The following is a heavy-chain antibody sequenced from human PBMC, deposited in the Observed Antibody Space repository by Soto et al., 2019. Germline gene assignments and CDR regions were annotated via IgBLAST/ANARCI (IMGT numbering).Heavy chain of an antibody. Sequence: EVQILESGGGLVQPGGSLRLSCVASGLTFSTYGMSWVRQAPGKGLEWVSGIDSNGGYTYYADSVKGRFTISRDNSQNTLYLQMNSLRVEDTALYYCAKRQRGDGFGVDFWGRGTLVTVSS. CDR2: IDSNGGYT. D-gene: IGHD3-10*01. J-gene: IGHJ4*02. CDR1: GLTFSTYG. CDR3: AKRQRGDGFGVDF. V-gene: IGHV3-23*05.